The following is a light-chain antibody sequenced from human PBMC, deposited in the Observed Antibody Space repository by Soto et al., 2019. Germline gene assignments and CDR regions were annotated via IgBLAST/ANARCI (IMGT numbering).Light chain of an antibody. J-gene: IGKJ1*01. CDR1: QSVTSN. V-gene: IGKV3-15*01. CDR2: GAS. CDR3: QQYNNWPWT. Sequence: EIVMTQSPGTLSVSPGERATLSCRASQSVTSNLAWYQQKPGQAPRLLIYGASTRATGIPARFSGSGSGTEFTLTISSLQSVDFAVYSCQQYNNWPWTFGQGTKVDIK.